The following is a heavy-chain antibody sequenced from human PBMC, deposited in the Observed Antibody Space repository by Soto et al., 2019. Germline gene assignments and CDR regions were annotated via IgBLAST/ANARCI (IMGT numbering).Heavy chain of an antibody. J-gene: IGHJ6*02. Sequence: GVLRLSCAASGFTFSYHNMDWVRQAPGKGLEWVGRTKTKTDSHTTEYAASVEGRFTISRDDSKNSLHLQMSSLKTEDTAVYYCVRDDWGRLDVWGQGTTVTVSS. CDR2: TKTKTDSHTT. D-gene: IGHD3-16*01. CDR1: GFTFSYHN. CDR3: VRDDWGRLDV. V-gene: IGHV3-72*01.